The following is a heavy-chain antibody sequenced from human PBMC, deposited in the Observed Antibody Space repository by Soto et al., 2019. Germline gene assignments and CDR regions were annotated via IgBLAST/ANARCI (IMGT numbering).Heavy chain of an antibody. Sequence: QVQLQQWGAGLLKPSETLSLTCAVYGGSFSGYYWSWIRQPPGKGLEWIGEINHSGSTNYNPSLKSRVTISVDTSKNQFSLKLSSVTAADTAVYYCARGPYLATINIRGDYEAYYDYWGQGTLVTVSS. J-gene: IGHJ4*02. CDR1: GGSFSGYY. CDR2: INHSGST. D-gene: IGHD5-12*01. V-gene: IGHV4-34*01. CDR3: ARGPYLATINIRGDYEAYYDY.